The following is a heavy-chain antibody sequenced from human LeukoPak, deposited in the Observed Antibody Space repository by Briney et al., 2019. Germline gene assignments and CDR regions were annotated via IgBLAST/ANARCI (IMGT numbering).Heavy chain of an antibody. J-gene: IGHJ4*02. CDR1: GGSIRNYY. CDR2: IYYSGST. D-gene: IGHD5-18*01. CDR3: ARGYAYGPNYYFDY. V-gene: IGHV4-59*01. Sequence: SETLSLTCSFSGGSIRNYYWSWVRQPPGKGLEWIGYIYYSGSTDYNPSLKSRVTISIDTSKNHFSLRLSSVTAADTASYYCARGYAYGPNYYFDYWGQGTLVTVCS.